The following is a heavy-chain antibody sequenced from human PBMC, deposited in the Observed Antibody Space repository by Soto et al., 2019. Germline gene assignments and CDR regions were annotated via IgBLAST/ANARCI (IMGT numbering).Heavy chain of an antibody. J-gene: IGHJ6*02. CDR1: GGSISSGDYY. CDR2: IYYSGST. V-gene: IGHV4-30-4*01. CDR3: ARDRGYYYGMDV. Sequence: PSETLSLTCTVSGGSISSGDYYWSWIRQPPGKGLKWIGYIYYSGSTYYNPSLKSRVTISVDTSKNQFSLKLSSVTAADTAVYYCARDRGYYYGMDVWGQGTTVTVSS.